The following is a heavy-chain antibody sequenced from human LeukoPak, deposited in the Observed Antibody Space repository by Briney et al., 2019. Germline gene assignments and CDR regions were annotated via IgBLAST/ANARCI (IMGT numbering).Heavy chain of an antibody. CDR3: AKIVVVPAAIGENYYYMDV. D-gene: IGHD2-2*02. V-gene: IGHV3-23*01. CDR2: ISGNGNIK. Sequence: GGSLRLSCAASGFTFSSSSMSWVRQAPGKGLEWVSIISGNGNIKYYADTVKGRFTISRDNSKNTLYLQMNSLRAEDTAVYYCAKIVVVPAAIGENYYYMDVWGKGTTVTVSS. J-gene: IGHJ6*03. CDR1: GFTFSSSS.